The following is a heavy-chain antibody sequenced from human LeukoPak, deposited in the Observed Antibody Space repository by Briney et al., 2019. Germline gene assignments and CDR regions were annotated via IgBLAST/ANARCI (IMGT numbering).Heavy chain of an antibody. CDR3: ASRGDTAMVTNYFDY. CDR1: GFTFSSYA. Sequence: GGSLRLSCAASGFTFSSYAMSWVRQAPGKGLEWVSAISGSGGSTYYADSVKGRFTISRDNSKNTLYLQMNSLRAEDTAVYYCASRGDTAMVTNYFDYWGQGTLVTVSS. D-gene: IGHD5-18*01. CDR2: ISGSGGST. V-gene: IGHV3-23*01. J-gene: IGHJ4*02.